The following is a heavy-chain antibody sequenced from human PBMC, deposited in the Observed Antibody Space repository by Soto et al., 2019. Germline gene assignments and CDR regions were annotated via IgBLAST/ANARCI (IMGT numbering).Heavy chain of an antibody. V-gene: IGHV3-7*03. D-gene: IGHD3-3*01. Sequence: GSLRLSCATSGFTFRSYWMTWVRQAPWKGPEWVANIKPDGSEKQYVDSVKGRFTVSRDNAKKSLDLQMNSLRVEDTAVYYCARAEDYDFWSGPPKYFDNWGQGTQVTVSS. CDR1: GFTFRSYW. J-gene: IGHJ4*02. CDR2: IKPDGSEK. CDR3: ARAEDYDFWSGPPKYFDN.